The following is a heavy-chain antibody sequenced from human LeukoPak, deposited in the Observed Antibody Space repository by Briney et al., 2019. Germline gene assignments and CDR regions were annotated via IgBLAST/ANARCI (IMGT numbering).Heavy chain of an antibody. J-gene: IGHJ4*02. D-gene: IGHD6-13*01. CDR3: AKARGAAAGALGY. V-gene: IGHV3-11*01. CDR1: GFTFSDYC. CDR2: ISSSGNTI. Sequence: GGSLRLSCAASGFTFSDYCMSRIRQAPGKGLQWVAYISSSGNTIYYADSVKGRFTISRDNAKNSLYLQMTGLRAEDTAVYYCAKARGAAAGALGYWGQGTLVTVSS.